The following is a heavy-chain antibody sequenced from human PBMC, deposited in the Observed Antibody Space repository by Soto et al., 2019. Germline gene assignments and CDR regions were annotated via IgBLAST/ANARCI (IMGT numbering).Heavy chain of an antibody. CDR1: GFTFSSYA. D-gene: IGHD6-13*01. Sequence: QVQLVESGGGVVQPGRSLRLSCAASGFTFSSYAMHWVRQAPGKGLEWVAVISYDGSNKYYADSVKGRFTISRDNSKNTLYLQMKSRRAEDTAVYYCARDPTPYIAAAGHYFDYWGQGTLVTVSS. CDR3: ARDPTPYIAAAGHYFDY. V-gene: IGHV3-30-3*01. CDR2: ISYDGSNK. J-gene: IGHJ4*02.